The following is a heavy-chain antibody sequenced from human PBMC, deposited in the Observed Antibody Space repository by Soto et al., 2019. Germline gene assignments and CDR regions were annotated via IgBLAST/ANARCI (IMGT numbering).Heavy chain of an antibody. V-gene: IGHV5-51*01. J-gene: IGHJ4*02. CDR1: GYNFAGYW. D-gene: IGHD3-3*01. CDR3: ARGGVSTRTFDY. CDR2: IYPSDSDT. Sequence: LGDSLKTSCKGSGYNFAGYWIAWVRQMPGKGLELMGIIYPSDSDTRYRPSFQGQVTISADKSISSAYLQWSSLRASDTAMYYCARGGVSTRTFDYWGQGTPVTVSS.